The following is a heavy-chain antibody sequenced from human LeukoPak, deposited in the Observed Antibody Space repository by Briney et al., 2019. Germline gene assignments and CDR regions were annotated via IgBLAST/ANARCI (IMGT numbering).Heavy chain of an antibody. CDR1: GGSISSGGYS. CDR3: ARDLNYYEAGAFDI. V-gene: IGHV4-30-2*01. D-gene: IGHD3-22*01. Sequence: SQTLSLTCAVSGGSISSGGYSWSWIRQPPGKGLEWIGYIYHSGSTYYNPSLKSRVTISVDRSKNQFSLKLSSVTAADTAVYYCARDLNYYEAGAFDIWGQGTMVTVSS. CDR2: IYHSGST. J-gene: IGHJ3*02.